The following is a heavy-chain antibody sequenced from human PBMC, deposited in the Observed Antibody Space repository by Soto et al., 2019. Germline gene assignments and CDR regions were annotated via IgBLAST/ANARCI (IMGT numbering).Heavy chain of an antibody. CDR1: GYSFTSYW. CDR3: ARHPTAYYYDSSGYTDRDYYYYGMDV. J-gene: IGHJ6*02. Sequence: GESLKISCKGSGYSFTSYWIGWVRQMPGKGLEWMGIIYPGDSDTRYSPSFQGQVTISADKSISTAYLQWSSLKASDTAMYYCARHPTAYYYDSSGYTDRDYYYYGMDVWGQGTTVTVS. D-gene: IGHD3-22*01. CDR2: IYPGDSDT. V-gene: IGHV5-51*01.